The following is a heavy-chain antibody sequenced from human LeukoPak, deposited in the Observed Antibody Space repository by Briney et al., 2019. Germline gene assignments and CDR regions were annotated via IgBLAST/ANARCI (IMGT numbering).Heavy chain of an antibody. CDR1: DGSISSYY. V-gene: IGHV4-4*07. CDR3: ARTASIAAAGTREVYFDY. Sequence: SETLSLTCTVSDGSISSYYWSWIRQPAGKGLEWIGRIYTSGSTNYNPSLKSRVTISVDTSKNQFSLKLSSVTAADTAVYYCARTASIAAAGTREVYFDYWGQGTLVTVSS. J-gene: IGHJ4*02. CDR2: IYTSGST. D-gene: IGHD6-13*01.